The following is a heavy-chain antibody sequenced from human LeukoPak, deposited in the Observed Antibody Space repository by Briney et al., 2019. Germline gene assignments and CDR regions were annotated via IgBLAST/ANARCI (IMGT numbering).Heavy chain of an antibody. Sequence: SETLSLTCAVYGGSFSGYYWRWIRQPPGKGLEWVGEINHSGSTNYNPSLKRRVTISVDTSKTQFSLKLSSVTAADTAVYYCARGWVSSSRRDINRFDPWGQGTLVTVSS. CDR3: ARGWVSSSRRDINRFDP. CDR1: GGSFSGYY. D-gene: IGHD6-13*01. V-gene: IGHV4-34*01. J-gene: IGHJ5*02. CDR2: INHSGST.